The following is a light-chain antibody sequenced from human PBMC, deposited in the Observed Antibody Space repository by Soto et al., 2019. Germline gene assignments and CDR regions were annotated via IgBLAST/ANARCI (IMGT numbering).Light chain of an antibody. CDR3: QQYGSSPPLIT. J-gene: IGKJ5*01. CDR1: QSVSSSY. V-gene: IGKV3-20*01. CDR2: GAS. Sequence: EIVLTQSPVTLSLSPGERATLSCRASQSVSSSYLAWYQQKPGQAPRLLIYGASSRATGIPDRFSGSGSGTDFTLTISRLEPEDFAVYYCQQYGSSPPLITFGQGTRLEIK.